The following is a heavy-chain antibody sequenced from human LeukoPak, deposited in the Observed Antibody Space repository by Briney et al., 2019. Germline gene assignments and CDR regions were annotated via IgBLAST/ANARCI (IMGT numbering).Heavy chain of an antibody. CDR1: GFTFSSYS. D-gene: IGHD3-10*01. J-gene: IGHJ6*02. V-gene: IGHV3-21*01. CDR3: AREGPRITMVRKGMDV. Sequence: GGSLRLSCAASGFTFSSYSMNWVRQAPGKGLEWVSSISSSSYIYYADSVKGRFTISRDNAKNSLYLQMNSLRAEDTAVYYCAREGPRITMVRKGMDVWGQGTTVTVSS. CDR2: ISSSSYI.